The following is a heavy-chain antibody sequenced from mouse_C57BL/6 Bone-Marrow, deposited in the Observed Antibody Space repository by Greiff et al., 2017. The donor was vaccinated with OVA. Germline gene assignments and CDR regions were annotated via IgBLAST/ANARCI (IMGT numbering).Heavy chain of an antibody. Sequence: QVQLQQSGPELVKPGASVKISCKASGYAFSSSWMNWVKQRPGKGLEWIGRIYPGDGDTNYNGKFKGKATLTAAKSSSTAYMQLSSLTSEDSAVYFCASRNYDGSYFDYWGQGTTLTVSS. D-gene: IGHD2-3*01. V-gene: IGHV1-82*01. J-gene: IGHJ2*01. CDR1: GYAFSSSW. CDR2: IYPGDGDT. CDR3: ASRNYDGSYFDY.